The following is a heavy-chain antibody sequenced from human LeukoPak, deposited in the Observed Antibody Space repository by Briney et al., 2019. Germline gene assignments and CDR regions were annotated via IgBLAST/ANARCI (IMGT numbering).Heavy chain of an antibody. D-gene: IGHD2-15*01. CDR3: ARDSEGGSGWFDP. Sequence: ASVKVSCKASGYTFTNYDINWVRQAPGQGPEWMGWMNPNSGNTGYAQKFQGRVTMTRSTSISTAYMELSSLSSEDTAIYYCARDSEGGSGWFDPWGQGTLVTVSS. CDR2: MNPNSGNT. CDR1: GYTFTNYD. V-gene: IGHV1-8*01. J-gene: IGHJ5*02.